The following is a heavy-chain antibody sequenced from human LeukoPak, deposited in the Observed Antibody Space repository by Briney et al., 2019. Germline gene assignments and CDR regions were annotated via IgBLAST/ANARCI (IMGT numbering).Heavy chain of an antibody. CDR2: IYTSGST. V-gene: IGHV4-61*02. D-gene: IGHD3-22*01. J-gene: IGHJ4*02. CDR1: GGSISSGSYY. Sequence: SQTLSLTCTVSGGSISSGSYYWSWIRQPAGKGLEWIGRIYTSGSTNYNPSLKSRVTISVDTSKNQFSLKLRSVTAADTAVYYCAGKYYYDSSGYFYVDYWGQGTLVTVSS. CDR3: AGKYYYDSSGYFYVDY.